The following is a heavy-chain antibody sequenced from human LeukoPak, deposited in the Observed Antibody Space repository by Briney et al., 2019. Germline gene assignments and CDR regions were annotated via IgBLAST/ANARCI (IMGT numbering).Heavy chain of an antibody. V-gene: IGHV4-59*01. CDR1: GGSISSYY. D-gene: IGHD3-3*01. Sequence: PSETLSLTCTVSGGSISSYYWSWIRQPPGKGLEWIGYIYYSGSTNYNPSLRSRVTISVDTSKNQFSLKLSSVTAADTAVYYCARDHPYYDVWSGYLPLGAFDIWGQGTMVTVSS. J-gene: IGHJ3*02. CDR2: IYYSGST. CDR3: ARDHPYYDVWSGYLPLGAFDI.